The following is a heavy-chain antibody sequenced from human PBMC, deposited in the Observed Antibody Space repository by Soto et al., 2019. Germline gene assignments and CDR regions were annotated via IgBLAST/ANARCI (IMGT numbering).Heavy chain of an antibody. J-gene: IGHJ4*02. Sequence: WGSLRLSCAASGFTFSNYWMHWVRQAPGKGLVWISRINDQGGSPTYADSVKGRFTISRDNAKNSLYLHMNSLRAEDTAVYYCARDQHLLWFGELFSTSFDYWGQGTPVTVSS. CDR2: INDQGGSP. V-gene: IGHV3-74*01. CDR3: ARDQHLLWFGELFSTSFDY. D-gene: IGHD3-10*01. CDR1: GFTFSNYW.